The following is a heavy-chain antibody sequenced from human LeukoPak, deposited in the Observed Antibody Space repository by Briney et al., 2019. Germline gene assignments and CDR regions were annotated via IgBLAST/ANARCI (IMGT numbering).Heavy chain of an antibody. V-gene: IGHV3-53*01. CDR1: GFTVSSNY. J-gene: IGHJ4*02. D-gene: IGHD3-10*01. CDR2: IYSGGST. Sequence: PGGSLRLSCAASGFTVSSNYMSWVRQAPGKGLEWVSVIYSGGSTYYADSVKGRFTISRDNSKNTLYLQMNSLRAEDTAVYYCARLTMVRGVIFGGQGTLVTVSS. CDR3: ARLTMVRGVIF.